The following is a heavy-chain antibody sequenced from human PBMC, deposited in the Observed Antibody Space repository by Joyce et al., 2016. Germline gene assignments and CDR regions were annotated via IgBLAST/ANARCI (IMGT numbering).Heavy chain of an antibody. V-gene: IGHV3-7*03. CDR3: TRGSGTGWFDP. J-gene: IGHJ5*02. CDR1: GFSFRYFW. D-gene: IGHD6-13*01. CDR2: INADGSEK. Sequence: EVYLVESGGGLVQPGGSLRLSCAAAGFSFRYFWMDWVRQAPGKGLEWVAQINADGSEKNYMDSLRGRFTISRDNAKNSVDLQINSLRVEDTAVYYCTRGSGTGWFDPWGQGTLVTVSS.